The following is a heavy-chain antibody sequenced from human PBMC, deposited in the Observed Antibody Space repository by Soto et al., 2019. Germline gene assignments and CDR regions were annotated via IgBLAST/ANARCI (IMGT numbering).Heavy chain of an antibody. J-gene: IGHJ6*02. D-gene: IGHD3-3*01. CDR2: IFYSGST. CDR1: GGSISSSRSY. Sequence: SETLSPTCNVSGGSISSSRSYWAWIRQPPGKGLEWIANIFYSGSTYYNPSLASRVTVSVDTSTNQFSLKLSSVTAADTAVYYCARDGSYYDFWSGYHKGPYYYCMDVWGQGTTVTVSS. CDR3: ARDGSYYDFWSGYHKGPYYYCMDV. V-gene: IGHV4-39*02.